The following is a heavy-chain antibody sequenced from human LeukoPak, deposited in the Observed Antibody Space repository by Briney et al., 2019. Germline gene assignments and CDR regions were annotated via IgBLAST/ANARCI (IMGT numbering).Heavy chain of an antibody. J-gene: IGHJ5*02. V-gene: IGHV3-11*01. CDR1: RFTFSDYY. D-gene: IGHD6-13*01. Sequence: PGGSLRLSCAASRFTFSDYYMSWIPHAPGEGRVWLSYSSCSGCTIHYADSVKGRYTISRDNAKDSLYLQMNSLRAEDTAVYYCARDRGIAAAGYWFDPWGQGTLVTVSS. CDR3: ARDRGIAAAGYWFDP. CDR2: SSCSGCTI.